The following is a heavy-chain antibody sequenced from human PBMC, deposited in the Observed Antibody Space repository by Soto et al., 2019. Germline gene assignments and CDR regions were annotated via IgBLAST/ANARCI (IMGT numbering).Heavy chain of an antibody. J-gene: IGHJ4*02. CDR2: IFYNGST. CDR1: GDCSSSSISY. V-gene: IGHV4-39*01. Sequence: SETLSLSCTVSGDCSSSSISYWCWIRQPPGKGLEWIGNIFYNGSTYYNPSLESRVTISVDTSNNQFSLILSSVTAADTAVYFCARIVVAPGALGTIAYWAKGALATVAS. D-gene: IGHD2-2*01. CDR3: ARIVVAPGALGTIAY.